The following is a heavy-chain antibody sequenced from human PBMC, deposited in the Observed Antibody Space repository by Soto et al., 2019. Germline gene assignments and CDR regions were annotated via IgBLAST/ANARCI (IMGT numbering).Heavy chain of an antibody. CDR3: ANKHLYFDSSGFSTGYFDS. CDR1: GFTFRSYA. CDR2: ISGSGGST. V-gene: IGHV3-23*01. D-gene: IGHD3-22*01. J-gene: IGHJ4*02. Sequence: PGGSLRLSCAASGFTFRSYAMNWVRQAPGKGLEWVSAISGSGGSTYYADSVKGRFTISRDNSKNTLYLQMNRLGAEDTAVYHCANKHLYFDSSGFSTGYFDSWGQGTRVTVSS.